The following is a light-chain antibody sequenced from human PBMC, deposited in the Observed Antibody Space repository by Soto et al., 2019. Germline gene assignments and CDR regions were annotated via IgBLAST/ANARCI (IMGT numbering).Light chain of an antibody. V-gene: IGKV3-11*01. J-gene: IGKJ3*01. CDR1: QSVSSY. CDR3: QQRSNCPPGT. CDR2: DAS. Sequence: EIVLTQSPATLSLSPGERATLSCRASQSVSSYLAWYQQKPGQAPRLLIYDASNRATGIPARFSGSGSGTEFTLPISSLEPDDFAVYYCQQRSNCPPGTFGHGTKVDI.